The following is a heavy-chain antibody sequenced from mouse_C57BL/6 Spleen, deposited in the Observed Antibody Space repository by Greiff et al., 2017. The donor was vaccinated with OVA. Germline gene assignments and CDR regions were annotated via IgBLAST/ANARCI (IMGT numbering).Heavy chain of an antibody. Sequence: EVQGVESGGGLVQPGGSLKLSCAASGFTFSDYYMYWVRQTPEKRLEWVAYISNGGGSTYYPDTVKGRFTISRDNAKNTLYLQMSRLKSEDTAMYYCARHDYDYPYAMDYWGQGTSVTVSS. D-gene: IGHD2-4*01. CDR1: GFTFSDYY. CDR3: ARHDYDYPYAMDY. CDR2: ISNGGGST. J-gene: IGHJ4*01. V-gene: IGHV5-12*01.